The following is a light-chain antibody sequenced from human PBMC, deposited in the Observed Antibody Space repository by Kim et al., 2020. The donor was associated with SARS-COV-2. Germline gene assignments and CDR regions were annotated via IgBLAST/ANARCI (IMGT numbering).Light chain of an antibody. CDR1: QSLLHSNGYNY. V-gene: IGKV2-28*01. J-gene: IGKJ2*03. CDR3: MQALLTPRYS. Sequence: DIVMTQSPLSLPVTPGEPASISCRSSQSLLHSNGYNYLDWYLQKPGQSPQLLIYLGSNRASGVPDRFSGSGSGTDFTLKISRVEAEDVGVYYCMQALLTPRYSFGQGTKLEI. CDR2: LGS.